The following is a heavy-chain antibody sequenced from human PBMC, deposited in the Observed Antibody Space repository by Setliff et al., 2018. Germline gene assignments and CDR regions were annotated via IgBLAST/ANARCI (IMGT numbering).Heavy chain of an antibody. CDR1: GGSISSYY. D-gene: IGHD2-2*01. V-gene: IGHV4-4*08. CDR3: ASQPGVPQIDGFDI. CDR2: IYTSGST. J-gene: IGHJ3*02. Sequence: NPSETLSLTCTVSGGSISSYYWSWIRQPPGKGLEWIGYIYTSGSTNYNPSLKSRVTISGDTSKNQFSLKLTSVTAADTAVYYCASQPGVPQIDGFDIWGQGTMVTVSS.